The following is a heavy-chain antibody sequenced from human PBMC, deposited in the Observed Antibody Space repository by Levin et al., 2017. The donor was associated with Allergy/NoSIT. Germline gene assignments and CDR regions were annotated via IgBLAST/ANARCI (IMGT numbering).Heavy chain of an antibody. J-gene: IGHJ4*02. CDR1: GFSLSTSGVG. V-gene: IGHV2-5*02. Sequence: SGPTLVKPTQTLTLTCTFSGFSLSTSGVGVGWIRQPPGKALEWLALIYWDDDKRYSPSLKSRLTITKDTSKNQVVLTMTNMDPVDTATYYCAHSMCKGGGSCYPPGYYWGQGTLVTVSS. CDR2: IYWDDDK. D-gene: IGHD2-15*01. CDR3: AHSMCKGGGSCYPPGYY.